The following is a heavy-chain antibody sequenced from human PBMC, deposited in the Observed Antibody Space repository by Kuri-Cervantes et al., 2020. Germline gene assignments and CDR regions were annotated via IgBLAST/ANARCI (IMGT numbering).Heavy chain of an antibody. J-gene: IGHJ5*02. D-gene: IGHD3-10*01. Sequence: GGSLRLSCAASGFTFDSYAMNWVRQAPGKGLEWVSGIVGSGGSTQNADSVKGRFSISRDNSKKTVYLEMHTLRADDTAVYYCARESVTMVRGVIIPGGFDPWGQGTLVTVSS. V-gene: IGHV3-23*01. CDR3: ARESVTMVRGVIIPGGFDP. CDR1: GFTFDSYA. CDR2: IVGSGGST.